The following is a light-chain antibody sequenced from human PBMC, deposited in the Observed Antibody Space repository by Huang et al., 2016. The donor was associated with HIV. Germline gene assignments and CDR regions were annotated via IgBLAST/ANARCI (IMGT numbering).Light chain of an antibody. V-gene: IGKV1-5*03. Sequence: DIQMTQSPSTLSASVGDRVTITCRASQRSSNWLVWYQQKPGKAPKLLIYQASSLESGVPSRFSGSGSGTEFSLTISGLQADDFATYYCQQYNTYSRTFGQGTKVEIK. J-gene: IGKJ1*01. CDR3: QQYNTYSRT. CDR1: QRSSNW. CDR2: QAS.